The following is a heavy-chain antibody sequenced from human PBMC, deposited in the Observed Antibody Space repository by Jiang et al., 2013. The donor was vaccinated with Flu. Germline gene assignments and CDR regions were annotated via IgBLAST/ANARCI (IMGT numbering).Heavy chain of an antibody. CDR1: GYSFTSYW. J-gene: IGHJ6*03. Sequence: GAEVKKPGESLKISCKGSGYSFTSYWIGWVRQMPGKGLEWMGIIYPGDSDTRYSPSFQGQVTISADKSISTAYLQWSSLKASDTAMYYCARLEGIAAAGTVYYYYYMDVWGKGTTVTVSS. D-gene: IGHD6-13*01. CDR3: ARLEGIAAAGTVYYYYYMDV. CDR2: IYPGDSDT. V-gene: IGHV5-51*01.